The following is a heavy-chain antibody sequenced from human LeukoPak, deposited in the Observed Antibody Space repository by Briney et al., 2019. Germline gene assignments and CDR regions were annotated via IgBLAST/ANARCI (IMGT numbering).Heavy chain of an antibody. CDR2: IDPSDSYT. Sequence: GESLKISCKGSGYSFTSYWISWVRQMPGKGLEWMGRIDPSDSYTNYSPSFQGHVTISAGKSISTAYLQWSSLKASDTAMYYCAREPLSCGGDCYSNYWGQGTLVTVSS. V-gene: IGHV5-10-1*01. CDR1: GYSFTSYW. CDR3: AREPLSCGGDCYSNY. J-gene: IGHJ4*02. D-gene: IGHD2-21*02.